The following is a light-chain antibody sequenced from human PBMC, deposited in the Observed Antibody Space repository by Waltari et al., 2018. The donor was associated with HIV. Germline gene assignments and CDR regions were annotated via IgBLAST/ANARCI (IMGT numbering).Light chain of an antibody. CDR2: SNK. V-gene: IGLV1-44*01. J-gene: IGLJ2*01. CDR3: AAWDDSLNEV. Sequence: QSVLTQPPSASGTPGQRVTISCSGSSSNIGSNTVNWYQQLPGTAPKLLIYSNKRRPAGVPDRFAGAKSGTSASLAISGLQSEDEADYYWAAWDDSLNEVFGGGTKLTVL. CDR1: SSNIGSNT.